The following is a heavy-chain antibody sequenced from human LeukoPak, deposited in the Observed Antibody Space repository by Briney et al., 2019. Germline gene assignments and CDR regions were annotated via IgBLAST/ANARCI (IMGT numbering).Heavy chain of an antibody. CDR3: ARAMAGQATVTTPAAY. D-gene: IGHD4-17*01. J-gene: IGHJ4*02. Sequence: ASVKVSCKASGYTFTSYYMHWVRQAPGQGLEWMGIINPSGGSTSYAQKFQGRVTMTRDMSTSTVYMELSSLRSEDTAVYYCARAMAGQATVTTPAAYWGQGTLVTVSS. CDR1: GYTFTSYY. CDR2: INPSGGST. V-gene: IGHV1-46*01.